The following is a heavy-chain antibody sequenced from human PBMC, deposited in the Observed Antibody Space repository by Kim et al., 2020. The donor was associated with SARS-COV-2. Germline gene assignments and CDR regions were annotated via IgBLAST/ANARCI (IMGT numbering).Heavy chain of an antibody. CDR1: GFTFSSYG. CDR2: IWYDGSNK. D-gene: IGHD3-10*01. Sequence: GGSLRLSCAASGFTFSSYGMHWVRQAPGKGLEWVAVIWYDGSNKYYADSVKGRFTISRDNSKNTLYLQMNSLRAEDTAVYYCARGTMVRGVPGAFDIWGHGTMVTVSS. CDR3: ARGTMVRGVPGAFDI. V-gene: IGHV3-33*01. J-gene: IGHJ3*02.